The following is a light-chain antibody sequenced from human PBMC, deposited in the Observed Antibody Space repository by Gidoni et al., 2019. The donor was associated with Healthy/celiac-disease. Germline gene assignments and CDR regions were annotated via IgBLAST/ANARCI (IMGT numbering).Light chain of an antibody. CDR2: DAS. CDR3: QQYDNLPLT. J-gene: IGKJ4*01. V-gene: IGKV1-33*01. Sequence: DIHMTQSPSSLSASVGDRVTNTCQASQDISNYLNWYQQKPGKAPKLLIYDASNLETGVPSRFSGSGSGTDFTFTISSLQPEDIATYYCQQYDNLPLTFGGGTKVEIK. CDR1: QDISNY.